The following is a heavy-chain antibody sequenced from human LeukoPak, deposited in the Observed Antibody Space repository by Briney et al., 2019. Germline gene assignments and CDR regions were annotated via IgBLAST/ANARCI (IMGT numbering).Heavy chain of an antibody. D-gene: IGHD3-10*01. J-gene: IGHJ5*02. V-gene: IGHV1-8*01. Sequence: GASVKVSCKASGYIFTNYDINWVRQATGQGLEWMGWMNPNSGNTGYAQKFQGRVAMTRDTSISTAYMEVSSLRSEDTAVYYCARGGTAKSYDSGSYYIGWFDPWGQGTLVTVSS. CDR1: GYIFTNYD. CDR2: MNPNSGNT. CDR3: ARGGTAKSYDSGSYYIGWFDP.